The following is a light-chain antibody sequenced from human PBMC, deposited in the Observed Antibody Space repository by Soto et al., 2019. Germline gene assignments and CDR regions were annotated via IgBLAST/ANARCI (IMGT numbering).Light chain of an antibody. CDR1: QSVSTN. Sequence: EIVMTQSPATLSVSPGEGATLSCRASQSVSTNLAWYQQKPGQVPGLLIYGASTRATGIPARFSGSGSGTEFTLTISSLQSEDFAVYYCQQYQNWPLTFGGGTKVEIK. CDR3: QQYQNWPLT. J-gene: IGKJ4*01. V-gene: IGKV3-15*01. CDR2: GAS.